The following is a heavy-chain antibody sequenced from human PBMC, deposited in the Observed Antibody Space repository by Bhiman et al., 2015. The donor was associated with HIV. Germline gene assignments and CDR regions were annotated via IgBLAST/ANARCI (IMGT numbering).Heavy chain of an antibody. D-gene: IGHD5-24*01. Sequence: QVQLVESGGGVVQPGRSLRLSCAASGFTFSSYGMHWVRQAPGKGLEWVAVISYDGSNKYYVDSVKGRFTISRDNSKNTLYLQMNSLRAEDTAVYYCARDHVWGRLQLLGVDYWGQGTLVTVSS. J-gene: IGHJ4*02. CDR1: GFTFSSYG. CDR2: ISYDGSNK. CDR3: ARDHVWGRLQLLGVDY. V-gene: IGHV3-30*03.